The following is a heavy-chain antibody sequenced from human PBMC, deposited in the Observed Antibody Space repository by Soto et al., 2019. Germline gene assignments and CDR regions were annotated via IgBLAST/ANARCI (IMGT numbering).Heavy chain of an antibody. J-gene: IGHJ4*02. CDR3: ARGAPHNWNPPARFDY. V-gene: IGHV4-31*03. D-gene: IGHD1-20*01. Sequence: SETLSLTCTVSGGSISSGGYYWGWIRQHPGKGLEWIGYIYYSGSTDYNPSLKSRDTISVDTSKNQFSLKLSSVTAADTAVYYCARGAPHNWNPPARFDYWGQGTLVTVSS. CDR2: IYYSGST. CDR1: GGSISSGGYY.